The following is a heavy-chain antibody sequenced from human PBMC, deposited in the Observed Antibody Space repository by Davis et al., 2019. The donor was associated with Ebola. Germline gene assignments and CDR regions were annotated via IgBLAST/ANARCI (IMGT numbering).Heavy chain of an antibody. D-gene: IGHD4-23*01. CDR2: INPSGGST. V-gene: IGHV1-46*01. CDR1: GYTFTSYG. CDR3: ATPKVGTWGYYFDY. J-gene: IGHJ4*02. Sequence: ASVKVSCKASGYTFTSYGISWVRQAPGQGLEWMGIINPSGGSTSYAQKFQGRVTMTRDTSTSTVYMELSSLRSEDTAVYYCATPKVGTWGYYFDYWGQGTLVTVSS.